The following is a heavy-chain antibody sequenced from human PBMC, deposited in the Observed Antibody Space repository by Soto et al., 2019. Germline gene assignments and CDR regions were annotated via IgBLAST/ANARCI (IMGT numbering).Heavy chain of an antibody. CDR2: IIPISETT. V-gene: IGHV1-69*01. Sequence: QVQLVQSGAEVKKPGSSVKVSCKASGGTFSSYAISWVRQAPGQGLEWMGGIIPISETTNYAQKFQGRVTSTADESKSTAYMELSSLRSEDTAVYYCARSQGSSTSLEIYYYYYSGMDVWGQGTTVTVSS. CDR3: ARSQGSSTSLEIYYYYYSGMDV. CDR1: GGTFSSYA. D-gene: IGHD2-2*01. J-gene: IGHJ6*02.